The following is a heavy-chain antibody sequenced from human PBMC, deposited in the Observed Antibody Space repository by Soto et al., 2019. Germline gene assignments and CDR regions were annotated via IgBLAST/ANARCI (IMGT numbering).Heavy chain of an antibody. V-gene: IGHV4-31*03. J-gene: IGHJ4*02. CDR1: GGSISSGGYY. CDR3: ARDSMYGVDY. CDR2: IYYSGST. D-gene: IGHD3-10*02. Sequence: SETLSLTCTVSGGSISSGGYYWSWIRQHPGKGLEWIGYIYYSGSTYYNPSLKSRVTISVDTSKNQFSLKLSSVTAADTAVYYCARDSMYGVDYWGQGTLVTAPQ.